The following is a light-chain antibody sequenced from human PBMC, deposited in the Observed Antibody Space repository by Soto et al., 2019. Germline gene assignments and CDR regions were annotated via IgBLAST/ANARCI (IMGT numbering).Light chain of an antibody. Sequence: DIGMTQSPFSLPVTPGEPAFISCRSSQSLLRSDGYSSLDWYRQKSGQSPQLLIHLGSVRASGVAERFSARGSGTDFTLKISRVEAEDVGVYFCMQARQAPPTFGGGTKVELK. V-gene: IGKV2-28*01. CDR1: QSLLRSDGYSS. J-gene: IGKJ4*01. CDR2: LGS. CDR3: MQARQAPPT.